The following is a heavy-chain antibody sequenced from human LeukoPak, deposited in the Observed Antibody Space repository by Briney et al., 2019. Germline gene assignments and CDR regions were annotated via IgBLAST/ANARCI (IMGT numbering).Heavy chain of an antibody. J-gene: IGHJ4*02. CDR3: ATSRGSWPDYFVY. CDR1: GFIFSDFS. Sequence: PGGSLRLSCAVSGFIFSDFSMSWVRQAPGKGLEWVAKMNEYGSEVFYVDSVKGRFTISRDNAKNSLYLQMNSLRAEDTAVYYCATSRGSWPDYFVYWGQGTLVTVSS. V-gene: IGHV3-7*01. CDR2: MNEYGSEV. D-gene: IGHD6-13*01.